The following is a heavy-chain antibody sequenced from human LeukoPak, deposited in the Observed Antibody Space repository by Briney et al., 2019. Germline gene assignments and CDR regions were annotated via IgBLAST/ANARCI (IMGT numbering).Heavy chain of an antibody. CDR1: GYTFTSYG. CDR2: ISAYHGNT. V-gene: IGHV1-18*01. Sequence: ASVKVSCKASGYTFTSYGFSWVRQAPGQGLEWMGWISAYHGNTNYAQKLQGRVTMTTDTSTSTAYMELRSLRSDDTAVYDCARVISGSYYYWGQGTLVTVSS. CDR3: ARVISGSYYY. D-gene: IGHD1-26*01. J-gene: IGHJ4*02.